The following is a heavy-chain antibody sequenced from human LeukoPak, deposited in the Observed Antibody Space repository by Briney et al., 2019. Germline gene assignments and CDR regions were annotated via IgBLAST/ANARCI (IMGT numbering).Heavy chain of an antibody. V-gene: IGHV4-59*08. D-gene: IGHD3-10*01. CDR2: IYYSGST. J-gene: IGHJ4*02. CDR1: GGSISHNY. CDR3: ASLTMADRGLDY. Sequence: PSETLSLTCTVSGGSISHNYWSWIRQPPGKGLEWIGYIYYSGSTNYNPSLKSRVTISVDTSKNQFSLKLSSVTAADTAVYYCASLTMADRGLDYWGQGTLVTVSS.